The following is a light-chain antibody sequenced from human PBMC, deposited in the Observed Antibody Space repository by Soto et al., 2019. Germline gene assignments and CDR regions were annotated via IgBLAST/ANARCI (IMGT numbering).Light chain of an antibody. V-gene: IGLV2-8*01. CDR1: RCDVGGYNY. CDR2: EVS. Sequence: QSVLPQPPSASGSPGQSVTISCPGTRCDVGGYNYVSWYQQHPGQAPKLMIYEVSKRPSGVPDRFSGSKSGNTASLTVSGLQAEDEADYYCSSDAGTTHVVFGGGTKVTVL. CDR3: SSDAGTTHVV. J-gene: IGLJ2*01.